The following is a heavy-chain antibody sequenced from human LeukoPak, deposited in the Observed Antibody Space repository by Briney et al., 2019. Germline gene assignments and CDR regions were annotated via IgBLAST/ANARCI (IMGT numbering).Heavy chain of an antibody. V-gene: IGHV3-23*01. Sequence: GGSLRLSCAASGFTFSSYAMSWVRQAPGKGREWVSAISGSGGSTYYADSVKGRFTISRDNSKNTLYLQMNSLRAEDTAVYYCAKTYGSGSYFDYWGQGTLVTVSS. CDR1: GFTFSSYA. J-gene: IGHJ4*02. D-gene: IGHD3-10*01. CDR3: AKTYGSGSYFDY. CDR2: ISGSGGST.